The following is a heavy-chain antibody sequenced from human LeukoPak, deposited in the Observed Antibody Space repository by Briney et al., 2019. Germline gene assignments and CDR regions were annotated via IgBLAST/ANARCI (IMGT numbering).Heavy chain of an antibody. CDR1: GFTFSSYA. Sequence: GGSLRLSCAASGFTFSSYAMSWVRQAPGKGLEWVSAISGSGGSTYYADSVKGRFTISRDNSKNTLYLQMNSLRAEDTAVYYCANSVYYDILTGYFDYWGQGTLVTVYS. D-gene: IGHD3-9*01. CDR3: ANSVYYDILTGYFDY. CDR2: ISGSGGST. J-gene: IGHJ4*02. V-gene: IGHV3-23*01.